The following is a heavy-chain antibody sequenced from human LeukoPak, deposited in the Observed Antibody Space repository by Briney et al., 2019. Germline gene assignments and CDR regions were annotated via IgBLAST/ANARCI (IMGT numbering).Heavy chain of an antibody. D-gene: IGHD5-18*01. Sequence: GGSLRLSCAASGFTVSSTYMTWVRQAPGKGLEWVSVIYSGGTYYADSVKGGFTISRDNSKNTLYLQMSSLRAEDTAVYYCARDGEYSYGYGFDYWGLGTLVTVSA. V-gene: IGHV3-53*01. J-gene: IGHJ4*02. CDR2: IYSGGT. CDR3: ARDGEYSYGYGFDY. CDR1: GFTVSSTY.